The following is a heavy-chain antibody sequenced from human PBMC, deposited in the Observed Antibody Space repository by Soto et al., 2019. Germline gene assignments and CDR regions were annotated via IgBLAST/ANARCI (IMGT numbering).Heavy chain of an antibody. CDR1: GFTFRNYA. V-gene: IGHV3-23*01. D-gene: IGHD6-6*01. CDR3: ARLAVRLSYSGIDF. CDR2: LNPSGTIT. J-gene: IGHJ6*02. Sequence: PGGSLRLSCAASGFTFRNYAMSWVRQAPGKGLEWVSALNPSGTITYYADSVKGRFTISRDNSKNTVYLEMNSLRGEDTAVYFFARLAVRLSYSGIDFWGQGATVTVSS.